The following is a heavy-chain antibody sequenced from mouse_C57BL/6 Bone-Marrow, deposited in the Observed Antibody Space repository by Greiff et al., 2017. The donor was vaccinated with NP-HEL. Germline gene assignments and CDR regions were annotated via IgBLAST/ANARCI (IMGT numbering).Heavy chain of an antibody. CDR3: ARYGGYCSFDY. CDR1: GYTFTNYW. D-gene: IGHD2-3*01. CDR2: IYPGGGYT. Sequence: VQLQQSGAELVRPGTSVKMSCKASGYTFTNYWIGWAKQRPGHGVEWIGDIYPGGGYTNYNEKFKGKATLTADKSSSTAYMQFSSLTSEDSAIYYCARYGGYCSFDYWGQGTTLTVSS. V-gene: IGHV1-63*01. J-gene: IGHJ2*01.